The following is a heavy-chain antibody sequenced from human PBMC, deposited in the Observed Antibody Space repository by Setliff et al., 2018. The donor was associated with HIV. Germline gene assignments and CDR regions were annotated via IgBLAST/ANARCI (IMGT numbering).Heavy chain of an antibody. V-gene: IGHV4-39*01. D-gene: IGHD1-1*01. Sequence: SETLSLTCTVSGGSISSSNYYWGWIRQPPGKGLEWIGSIYYSGSTYYKPSLKSRVTISVDTSKNQFSLKLSSVTAADTAVYYCARQGQLGSEWGQGTLVTVSS. J-gene: IGHJ4*02. CDR1: GGSISSSNYY. CDR3: ARQGQLGSE. CDR2: IYYSGST.